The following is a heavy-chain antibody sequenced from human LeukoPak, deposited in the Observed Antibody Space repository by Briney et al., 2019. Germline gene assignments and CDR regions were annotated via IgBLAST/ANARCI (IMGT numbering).Heavy chain of an antibody. J-gene: IGHJ1*01. D-gene: IGHD6-25*01. Sequence: GGSLRLSCTGSGFSFTNYAMHWVRQAPGEGLEWVAVISYDESKIYYADSVKGRFTISRDLSTNTLYLQMNSLTTEDTAMYFCARRPVAAEYFQHWGQGTLVTVSS. V-gene: IGHV3-30*03. CDR3: ARRPVAAEYFQH. CDR1: GFSFTNYA. CDR2: ISYDESKI.